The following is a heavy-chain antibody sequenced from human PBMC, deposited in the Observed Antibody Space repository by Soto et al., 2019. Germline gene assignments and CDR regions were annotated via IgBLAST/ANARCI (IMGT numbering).Heavy chain of an antibody. CDR3: ARXRSQFRAGETSVNYFDY. CDR2: INTGNGDT. D-gene: IGHD1-26*01. Sequence: ASVKVSCKASGYTLTSYGLHWVRQAPGERLEWMAWINTGNGDTKYSQRFQGRVTITRETSASSAYMDLSSLRSEDTAVYYCARXRSQFRAGETSVNYFDYWGQGTLVTVSS. CDR1: GYTLTSYG. J-gene: IGHJ4*02. V-gene: IGHV1-3*04.